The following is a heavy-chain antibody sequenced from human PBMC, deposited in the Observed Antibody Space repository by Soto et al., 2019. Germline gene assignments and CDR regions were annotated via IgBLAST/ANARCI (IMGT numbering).Heavy chain of an antibody. V-gene: IGHV3-23*01. CDR2: ISGSGGST. CDR3: AKTPGGLWFGDYYFDY. D-gene: IGHD3-10*01. J-gene: IGHJ4*02. Sequence: GGSLRLSCAASGFTFSSYAMSWVRQAPGKGLEWVSAISGSGGSTYYADSVKGRFTISRDNSKNTLYLQMNSLRAEDTAVYYCAKTPGGLWFGDYYFDYWGQGTRVTVSS. CDR1: GFTFSSYA.